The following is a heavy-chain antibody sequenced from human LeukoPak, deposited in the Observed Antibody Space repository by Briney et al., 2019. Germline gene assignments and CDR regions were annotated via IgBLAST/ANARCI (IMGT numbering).Heavy chain of an antibody. Sequence: SETLSLTCTVSAGSITSSSYYWGWIRPPPGKGLEWIGSIYYSGNTYYNPSLKSRVTISIDTSKNEFSLKLSSVTAADTAVYYCGRRGVSTLTWVDPWGQGTLVTVSS. CDR3: GRRGVSTLTWVDP. D-gene: IGHD4-11*01. V-gene: IGHV4-39*01. J-gene: IGHJ5*02. CDR2: IYYSGNT. CDR1: AGSITSSSYY.